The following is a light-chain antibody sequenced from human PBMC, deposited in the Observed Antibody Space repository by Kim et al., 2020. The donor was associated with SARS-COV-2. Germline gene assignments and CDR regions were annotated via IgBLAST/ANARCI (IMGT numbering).Light chain of an antibody. Sequence: SVALRQTADITCGGYDIGRKNVHLYQHRPGPAPVVVIYRDSRRPSGIPERVSDSNSGNSATLTINRAQAGDEGDYYCQVWETSAYVFGPGTKVTVL. CDR1: DIGRKN. CDR3: QVWETSAYV. J-gene: IGLJ1*01. CDR2: RDS. V-gene: IGLV3-9*01.